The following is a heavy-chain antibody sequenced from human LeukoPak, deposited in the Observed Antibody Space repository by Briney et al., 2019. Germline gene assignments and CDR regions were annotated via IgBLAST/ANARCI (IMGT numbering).Heavy chain of an antibody. CDR2: IYYSGST. CDR3: ASGLAAVHAFDI. V-gene: IGHV4-39*01. J-gene: IGHJ3*02. Sequence: PSETLSLTCTVSGGSISSSSYYWGWIRQPPGKGLEWIGSIYYSGSTYYNPSLKSRVTISVDTSKNQFSLKLSSVAAADTAVYYCASGLAAVHAFDIWGQGTMVTVSS. D-gene: IGHD3/OR15-3a*01. CDR1: GGSISSSSYY.